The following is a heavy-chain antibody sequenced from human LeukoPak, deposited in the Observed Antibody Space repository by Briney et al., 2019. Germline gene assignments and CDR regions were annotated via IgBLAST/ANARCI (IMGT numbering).Heavy chain of an antibody. J-gene: IGHJ3*02. CDR2: IYYSGST. CDR3: ARDPVSDIVVVTAMLAFDI. CDR1: GGSISSSSYY. V-gene: IGHV4-39*07. D-gene: IGHD2-21*02. Sequence: SETLSLTCTVSGGSISSSSYYWGWIRQPPGKGLEGIGSIYYSGSTYYNPSLKSRVTISVDPSKNQFSLKLSSVTAADTAVYYCARDPVSDIVVVTAMLAFDIWGQGTMVTVSS.